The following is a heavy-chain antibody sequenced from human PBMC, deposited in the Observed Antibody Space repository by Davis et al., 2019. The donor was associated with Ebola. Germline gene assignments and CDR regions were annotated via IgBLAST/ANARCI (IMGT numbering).Heavy chain of an antibody. CDR1: GFTFSSYA. CDR3: AKRLGSSWSGVDP. D-gene: IGHD6-13*01. CDR2: ISGSGGST. V-gene: IGHV3-23*01. Sequence: GESLKISCAASGFTFSSYAMSWVRQAPGKGLEWVSAISGSGGSTYYADSVKGRFTISRDNSRNTLYLQMNSLRAEDTAVYYCAKRLGSSWSGVDPWGQGTLVTVSS. J-gene: IGHJ5*02.